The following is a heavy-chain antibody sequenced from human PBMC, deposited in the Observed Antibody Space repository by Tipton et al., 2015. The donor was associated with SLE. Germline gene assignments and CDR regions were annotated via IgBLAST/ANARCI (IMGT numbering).Heavy chain of an antibody. CDR1: GFTFGDYA. J-gene: IGHJ4*02. D-gene: IGHD6-19*01. Sequence: RSLRLSCTVSGFTFGDYAMSWVRQAPGKGLEWVGFIRSKTYGGSPEYAASVKGRFTISRDDSESLAYLQMNSLKTEDTVVYYCTRGSGWTDYWGQGTLVTVSS. V-gene: IGHV3-49*04. CDR3: TRGSGWTDY. CDR2: IRSKTYGGSP.